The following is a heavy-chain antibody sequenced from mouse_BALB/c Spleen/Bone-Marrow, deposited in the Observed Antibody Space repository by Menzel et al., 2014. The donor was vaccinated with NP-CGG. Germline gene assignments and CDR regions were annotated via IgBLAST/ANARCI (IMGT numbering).Heavy chain of an antibody. V-gene: IGHV14-3*02. CDR1: GFNIKDTY. CDR2: IDPANGYT. J-gene: IGHJ4*01. Sequence: EVQLVESGAELVKPGASVKLSCTASGFNIKDTYMHWVKQRPEQGLEWIGRIDPANGYTKFDPKFQGKATITADTSSNTAYLQLSSLTSEDTVVYYCARGTTVVSYYAMYYWGQGTSVTVSS. D-gene: IGHD1-1*01. CDR3: ARGTTVVSYYAMYY.